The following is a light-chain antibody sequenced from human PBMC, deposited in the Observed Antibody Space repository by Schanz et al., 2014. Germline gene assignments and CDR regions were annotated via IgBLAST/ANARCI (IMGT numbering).Light chain of an antibody. J-gene: IGLJ3*02. CDR1: SSDVGSYSL. Sequence: QSVLTQPASVSGSPGQSITISCTGTSSDVGSYSLVSWYQQHPGEAPKLMIYDVSNRPSGVSNRFSASKSGNTASLTISGLQAEDEADYYCSSYTSSSTRVFGGGTKLTVL. CDR3: SSYTSSSTRV. V-gene: IGLV2-14*02. CDR2: DVS.